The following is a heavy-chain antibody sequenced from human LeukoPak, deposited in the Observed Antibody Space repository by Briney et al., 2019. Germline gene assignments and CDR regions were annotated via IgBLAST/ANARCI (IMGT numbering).Heavy chain of an antibody. Sequence: ASVKVSCKASGYTFTSYGISWVRQAPGQGLEWMGWISAYNGNTNYAQKLQGRVTMTTDTSTSTAYMELRSLRSDDTAVYYCARGLYRFLEWLPHYYHYGMDVWGQGTTVTVSS. CDR1: GYTFTSYG. V-gene: IGHV1-18*01. CDR3: ARGLYRFLEWLPHYYHYGMDV. J-gene: IGHJ6*02. D-gene: IGHD3-3*01. CDR2: ISAYNGNT.